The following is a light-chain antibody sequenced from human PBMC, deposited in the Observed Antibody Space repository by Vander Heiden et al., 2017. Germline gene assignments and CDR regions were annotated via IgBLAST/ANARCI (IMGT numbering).Light chain of an antibody. CDR2: GAS. CDR3: QQYNNWPPYT. Sequence: ETVMTQSPATLSVSPGERATLSCRASQSVSTNLAWYQQKAGQAPRLLIYGASTRATGIPARFSCSGSGTDFTLTISSLQSEDFAVYFCQQYNNWPPYTFGQGTKLEIK. V-gene: IGKV3-15*01. J-gene: IGKJ2*01. CDR1: QSVSTN.